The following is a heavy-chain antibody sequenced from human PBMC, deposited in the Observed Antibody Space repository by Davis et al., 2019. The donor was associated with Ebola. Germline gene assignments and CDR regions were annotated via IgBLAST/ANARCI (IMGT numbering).Heavy chain of an antibody. CDR2: IKQDGSEK. D-gene: IGHD3-10*01. CDR3: ARDRPVLWFDP. CDR1: GFTFRSYW. J-gene: IGHJ5*02. V-gene: IGHV3-7*03. Sequence: GESLKISCAASGFTFRSYWLSWVRQAPGKGLEWVANIKQDGSEKYYVDSVKGRFTISRDNAKNSLYLQMNSLRTEDTAVYYCARDRPVLWFDPWGQGTLVTVSS.